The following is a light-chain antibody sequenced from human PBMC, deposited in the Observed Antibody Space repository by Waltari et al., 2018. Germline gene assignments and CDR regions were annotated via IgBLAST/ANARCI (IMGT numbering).Light chain of an antibody. CDR3: CSYAGSSTLV. CDR1: SSDGGGYNY. V-gene: IGLV2-23*02. Sequence: QSALTQPASVSGSPGQSITISCTGTSSDGGGYNYFSWYQQHPGKAPKLMIYDVSRRPSGVSNRFSGSKSGNTASLTISGLQAEDEADYYCCSYAGSSTLVFGGGTKLTVL. J-gene: IGLJ2*01. CDR2: DVS.